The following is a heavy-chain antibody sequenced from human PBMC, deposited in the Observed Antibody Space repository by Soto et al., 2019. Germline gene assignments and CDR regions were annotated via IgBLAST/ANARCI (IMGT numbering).Heavy chain of an antibody. D-gene: IGHD6-13*01. Sequence: PGGSLRLSCAASGFTVSNNYMSWVRQAPGKGLEWVAVIYSGGNTYYADSVKGRFTISRDNSKNMLYLQMNNLRVEDTAVYYCARGASIAAAGRGAFDIWGQGTMVT. CDR3: ARGASIAAAGRGAFDI. CDR2: IYSGGNT. J-gene: IGHJ3*02. V-gene: IGHV3-66*01. CDR1: GFTVSNNY.